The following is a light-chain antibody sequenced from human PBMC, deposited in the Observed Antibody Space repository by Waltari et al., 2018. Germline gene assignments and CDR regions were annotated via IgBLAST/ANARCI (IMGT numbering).Light chain of an antibody. V-gene: IGKV3-15*01. Sequence: EIVMTPSPATLSASPGERVTLACRASQSVRSYVAWYQQQPGLAPRLLVYGATTRATGIPAKFSGSGSGTEFTLTISSLESEDSAVYFCQQYNNWPPEFGQGTRLEIQ. J-gene: IGKJ5*01. CDR1: QSVRSY. CDR3: QQYNNWPPE. CDR2: GAT.